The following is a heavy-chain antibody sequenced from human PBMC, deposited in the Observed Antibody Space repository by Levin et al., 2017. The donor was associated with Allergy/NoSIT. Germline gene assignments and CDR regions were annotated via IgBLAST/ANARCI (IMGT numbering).Heavy chain of an antibody. Sequence: KISCKASGGTFASYAVSWVRQAPGQGLEWMGGIISIFGAANYAQKFQGRVTITADESTNTAYMELSSLRSDDTAGYFRARGRYSGSYEAAAGGYNFYYYVIDVWGQGTTVTVSS. CDR3: ARGRYSGSYEAAAGGYNFYYYVIDV. J-gene: IGHJ6*02. V-gene: IGHV1-69*01. CDR2: IISIFGAA. D-gene: IGHD1-26*01. CDR1: GGTFASYA.